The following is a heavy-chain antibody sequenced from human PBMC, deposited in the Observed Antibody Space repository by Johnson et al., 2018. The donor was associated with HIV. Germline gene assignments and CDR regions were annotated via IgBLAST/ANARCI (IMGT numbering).Heavy chain of an antibody. CDR3: AKDREGIVVVASFFDI. CDR2: ISWNSGSI. D-gene: IGHD3-22*01. V-gene: IGHV3-9*01. J-gene: IGHJ3*02. CDR1: GFTFDEYV. Sequence: VQLVESGGGSVQPGRSLRLSCAASGFTFDEYVMHWVRQAPGKGLEWVSGISWNSGSIAYADSVKGRFTISRDNAKNSLYLQMNSLRAEDTALYYCAKDREGIVVVASFFDIWGQGTMVTVSS.